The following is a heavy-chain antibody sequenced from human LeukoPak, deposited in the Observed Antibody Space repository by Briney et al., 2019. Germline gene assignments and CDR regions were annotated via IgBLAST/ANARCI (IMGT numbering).Heavy chain of an antibody. CDR1: GGSLSSGNYH. CDR2: ISHSGTT. CDR3: LRDQDCSGGDCQVC. V-gene: IGHV4-39*02. Sequence: SETLSLTCTVSGGSLSSGNYHWGWIRQPPGKGLEWFALISHSGTTYYNPSLKSRATMSVNTSNNPFSLKLNSVTAADTAVYYCLRDQDCSGGDCQVCWGQGTLVTVSS. D-gene: IGHD2-15*01. J-gene: IGHJ4*02.